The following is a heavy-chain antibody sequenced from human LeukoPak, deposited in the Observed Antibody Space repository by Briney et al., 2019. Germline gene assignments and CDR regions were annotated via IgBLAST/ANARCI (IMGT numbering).Heavy chain of an antibody. V-gene: IGHV3-30*02. CDR3: AKDDTSDYYDSSGPDY. CDR2: IRYDGSNK. J-gene: IGHJ4*02. CDR1: GFTFSSYE. Sequence: GGSLRLSCAASGFTFSSYEMNWVRQAPGKGLEWVAFIRYDGSNKYYADSVKGRFTISRDNSKNTLYLQMNSLRAEDTAVYYCAKDDTSDYYDSSGPDYWGQGTLVTVSS. D-gene: IGHD3-22*01.